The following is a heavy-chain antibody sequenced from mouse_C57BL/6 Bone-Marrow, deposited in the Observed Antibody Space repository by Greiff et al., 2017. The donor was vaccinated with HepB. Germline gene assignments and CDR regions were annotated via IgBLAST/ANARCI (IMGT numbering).Heavy chain of an antibody. Sequence: EVKVVESGGGLVQPGESLKLSCESNEYEFPSHDMSWVRKTPEKRLELVAAINSDGGSTYYPDTMERRVIISRDNTKKTLYLQMSSLRSEDTALYYCARLYYDYDGYFDYWGQGTTLTVSS. CDR2: INSDGGST. CDR1: EYEFPSHD. V-gene: IGHV5-2*01. D-gene: IGHD2-4*01. J-gene: IGHJ2*01. CDR3: ARLYYDYDGYFDY.